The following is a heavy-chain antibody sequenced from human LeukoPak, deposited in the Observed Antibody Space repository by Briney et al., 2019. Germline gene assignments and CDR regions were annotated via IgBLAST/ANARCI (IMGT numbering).Heavy chain of an antibody. D-gene: IGHD3-10*01. J-gene: IGHJ3*02. V-gene: IGHV1-3*01. CDR3: ARVFGSGRSDAFDI. CDR2: INAGNGNT. CDR1: GYTFTNYA. Sequence: ASVKVSCKASGYTFTNYAMHWVRQAPGQRLEWMGWINAGNGNTKYSQKFQGRVTITRDTSASTAYMELSSLRSEDTAVYYCARVFGSGRSDAFDIWGQGTMVTVSS.